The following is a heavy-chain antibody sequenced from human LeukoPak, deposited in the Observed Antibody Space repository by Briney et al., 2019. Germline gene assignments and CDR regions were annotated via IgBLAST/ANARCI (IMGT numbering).Heavy chain of an antibody. CDR2: VGCRGDDI. CDR3: VRGGRGRDDYFDY. CDR1: GYTFPSYS. Sequence: GRSLRLFCAASGYTFPSYSLNWVRQSPGKGLEWISYVGCRGDDIYYADSVTGRFIISRDNAEKSVYLQMSSLRVEDTAVYYCVRGGRGRDDYFDYWGQGTQVTVSS. V-gene: IGHV3-21*05. J-gene: IGHJ4*02. D-gene: IGHD3-10*01.